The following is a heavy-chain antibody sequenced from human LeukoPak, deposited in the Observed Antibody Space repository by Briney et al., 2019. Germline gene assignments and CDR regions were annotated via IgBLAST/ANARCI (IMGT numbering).Heavy chain of an antibody. Sequence: GGSLRLSCAASGFTFSSYAMSWVRQAPGKGLEWVSGISGSGGSTYYADSVKGRFTISRDNSKNTLYLQMNSLRAEDTAVYYCAKVLEYSGGWKGPPEYNFDYWGQGTLVTVSS. D-gene: IGHD6-19*01. CDR2: ISGSGGST. CDR1: GFTFSSYA. J-gene: IGHJ4*02. CDR3: AKVLEYSGGWKGPPEYNFDY. V-gene: IGHV3-23*01.